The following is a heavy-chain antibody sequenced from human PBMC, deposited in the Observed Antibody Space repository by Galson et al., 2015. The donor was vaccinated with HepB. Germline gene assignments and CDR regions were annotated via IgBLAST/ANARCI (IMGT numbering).Heavy chain of an antibody. CDR2: INPSGGST. CDR3: TRAGGGYCSSTSCYVWYYYYMDV. J-gene: IGHJ6*03. CDR1: GYTFTSYY. Sequence: SVKVSCKASGYTFTSYYMHWVRQAPGQGLEWMGIINPSGGSTSYAQKFQGRVTMTRDTSTSTVYMELSSLRSEDTAVYYCTRAGGGYCSSTSCYVWYYYYMDVWGKGTTVTVSS. V-gene: IGHV1-46*03. D-gene: IGHD2-2*03.